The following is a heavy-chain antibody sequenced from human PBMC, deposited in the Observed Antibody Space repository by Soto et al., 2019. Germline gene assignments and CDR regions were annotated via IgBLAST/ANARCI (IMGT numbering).Heavy chain of an antibody. CDR2: IKQEGSEK. D-gene: IGHD6-13*01. V-gene: IGHV3-7*03. CDR1: GLNFSSYW. Sequence: GGSLRLSFAASGLNFSSYWMSWVRKAPGKGLEWVANIKQEGSEKYYVDSVKGRFTISRENAKNSLYLQMNSLRPEDTAVYYCARGRGTNRITAAGTFDYWGQRTLFTVSS. CDR3: ARGRGTNRITAAGTFDY. J-gene: IGHJ4*02.